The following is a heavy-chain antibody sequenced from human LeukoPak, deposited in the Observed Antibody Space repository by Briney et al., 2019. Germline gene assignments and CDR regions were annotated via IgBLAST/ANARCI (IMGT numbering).Heavy chain of an antibody. CDR2: IDPGDSDT. J-gene: IGHJ4*02. CDR3: AIGVVVAATRGGFDY. D-gene: IGHD2-15*01. CDR1: GYSFTSYW. Sequence: GESLKISCKGSGYSFTSYWLGWVRQMPGKGLEWMGIIDPGDSDTRYSPSFQGQVTISADKSISTAYLQWSSLKASDTAMYYCAIGVVVAATRGGFDYWGQGTLVTVSS. V-gene: IGHV5-51*01.